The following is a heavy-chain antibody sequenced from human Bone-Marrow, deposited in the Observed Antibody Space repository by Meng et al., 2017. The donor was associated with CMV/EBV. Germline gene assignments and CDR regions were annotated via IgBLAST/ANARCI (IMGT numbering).Heavy chain of an antibody. CDR3: ARDLANSGRYFDY. Sequence: ASVKVSCKASGYTFTGYFIHWVRQAPGQGLEWMGWINPKTGGTHYAQKFQGRVTMTRDTSISTAYLELSRLRFDDTAVYYCARDLANSGRYFDYWGQGSLVTVSS. V-gene: IGHV1-2*02. J-gene: IGHJ4*02. CDR1: GYTFTGYF. D-gene: IGHD1-1*01. CDR2: INPKTGGT.